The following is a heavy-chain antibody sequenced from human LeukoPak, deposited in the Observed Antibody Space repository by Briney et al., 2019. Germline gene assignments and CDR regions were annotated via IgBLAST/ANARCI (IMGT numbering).Heavy chain of an antibody. CDR3: ARRGRAVAGTVGSDY. D-gene: IGHD6-19*01. CDR2: IYYSGST. J-gene: IGHJ4*02. Sequence: SETLSLTCTVSGGSISSGGYYWSWIRQHPGKGLEWIGYIYYSGSTYYNPSLKSRVTVSVDTSKTQFSLKLSSVTAADTAVYYCARRGRAVAGTVGSDYWGQGTLVTVSS. CDR1: GGSISSGGYY. V-gene: IGHV4-31*03.